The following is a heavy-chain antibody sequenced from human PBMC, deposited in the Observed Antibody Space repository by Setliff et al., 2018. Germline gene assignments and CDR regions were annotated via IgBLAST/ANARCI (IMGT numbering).Heavy chain of an antibody. J-gene: IGHJ4*02. CDR3: ARAVLVVDAEDY. CDR2: IYHSGST. V-gene: IGHV4-38-2*02. D-gene: IGHD3-22*01. Sequence: SETLSLTCTVSGYSISSGYYWGWIRQPPGKGLEWIGSIYHSGSTYYNSSLKSRVTISVDTPKNQFSLKLSSVTAADTAVYYCARAVLVVDAEDYWGQGTLVTVSS. CDR1: GYSISSGYY.